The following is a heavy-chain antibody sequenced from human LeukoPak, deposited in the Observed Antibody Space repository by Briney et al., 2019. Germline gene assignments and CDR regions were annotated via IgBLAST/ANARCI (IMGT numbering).Heavy chain of an antibody. CDR1: GFTFDDYG. D-gene: IGHD2-15*01. CDR2: INWNGGRT. Sequence: GGSLRLSCAASGFTFDDYGMSWVRQAPGKGLEWVSGINWNGGRTGYADSVKGRFTISRDNAKNSLYLQMNSLRAKDMAFYYCARGYCSGGSCYYFDYWGQGTLVTVSS. V-gene: IGHV3-20*04. J-gene: IGHJ4*02. CDR3: ARGYCSGGSCYYFDY.